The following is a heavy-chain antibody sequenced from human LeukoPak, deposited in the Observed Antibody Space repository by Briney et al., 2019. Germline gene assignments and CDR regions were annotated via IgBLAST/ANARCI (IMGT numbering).Heavy chain of an antibody. V-gene: IGHV3-7*01. CDR2: IKQDGSEK. J-gene: IGHJ4*02. CDR1: GFTFSSYW. D-gene: IGHD2-2*01. CDR3: ARVGVVVPAAGHYYFDY. Sequence: GGSLRLSCAASGFTFSSYWMSWVRQAPGKGLEWVANIKQDGSEKYYVDSVKGRFTISRDNAKNSLYLQMNSLRAEDTAVYYCARVGVVVPAAGHYYFDYWGQGTLVTVSS.